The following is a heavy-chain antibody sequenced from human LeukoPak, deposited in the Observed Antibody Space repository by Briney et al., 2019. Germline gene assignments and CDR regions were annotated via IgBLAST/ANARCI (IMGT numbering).Heavy chain of an antibody. D-gene: IGHD6-6*01. Sequence: GGSLRLSCAASGFTLSSYAMSWVRQAPGKGLEWVSAISGSGGSTYYADSVKGRFTISRDNSKNTLYLQMNSLRAEDTAVYYCAKLISSSDDFDYWGQGTLVTVSS. CDR1: GFTLSSYA. V-gene: IGHV3-23*01. CDR2: ISGSGGST. CDR3: AKLISSSDDFDY. J-gene: IGHJ4*02.